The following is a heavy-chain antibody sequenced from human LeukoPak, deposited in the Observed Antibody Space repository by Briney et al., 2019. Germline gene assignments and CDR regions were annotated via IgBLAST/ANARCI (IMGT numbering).Heavy chain of an antibody. Sequence: GGSLRLSCAAPGFTFYNAWMSWVRQAPGKGLEWVGRIKSKSDGGTTDYAAPVKGRFTISRDDSKNTLYLQMNSLKTEDTAVYFCTTDYRITIAGVVLDAFDIWGQGTMVTVSS. CDR1: GFTFYNAW. J-gene: IGHJ3*02. V-gene: IGHV3-15*01. CDR2: IKSKSDGGTT. D-gene: IGHD3-3*01. CDR3: TTDYRITIAGVVLDAFDI.